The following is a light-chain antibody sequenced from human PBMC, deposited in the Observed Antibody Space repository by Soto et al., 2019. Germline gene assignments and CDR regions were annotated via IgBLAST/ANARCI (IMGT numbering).Light chain of an antibody. CDR1: SSDVGGYNY. CDR3: SSYTSSTSVI. J-gene: IGLJ2*01. CDR2: DVS. Sequence: QSVLTQPASVSGSPGQSITIYCTGTSSDVGGYNYVSWYQQHPGKAPKLMIYDVSNRPSGVSNRFSGSKSGNTASLTISVLQAEDEADYYCSSYTSSTSVIFGGGTKLTVL. V-gene: IGLV2-14*01.